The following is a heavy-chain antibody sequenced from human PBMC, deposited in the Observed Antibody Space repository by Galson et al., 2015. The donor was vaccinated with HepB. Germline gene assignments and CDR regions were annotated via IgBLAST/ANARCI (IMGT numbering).Heavy chain of an antibody. CDR1: GGSFSGYY. D-gene: IGHD6-13*01. Sequence: LSLTCAVYGGSFSGYYWSWIRQPPGKGLEWIGEINHSGSTNYNPSLKSRVTISVDTSKNQFSLKLSSVTAADTAVYYCAVRGQQPKKAYYYYGMDVWGQGTTVTVSS. CDR3: AVRGQQPKKAYYYYGMDV. J-gene: IGHJ6*02. CDR2: INHSGST. V-gene: IGHV4-34*01.